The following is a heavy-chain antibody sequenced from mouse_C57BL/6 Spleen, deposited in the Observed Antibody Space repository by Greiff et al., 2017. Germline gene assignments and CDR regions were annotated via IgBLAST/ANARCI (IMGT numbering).Heavy chain of an antibody. CDR2: IDPSDSYT. D-gene: IGHD1-1*01. Sequence: VQLQQPGAELVKPGASVKLSCKASGYTFTSYWMQWVKQRPGQGLEWIGEIDPSDSYTNYNQKFKGKATLTVDTSSSTAYMQLSSLTSEDSAVYYCARVRTGSSYFDYWGQGTTLTVSS. CDR1: GYTFTSYW. J-gene: IGHJ2*01. CDR3: ARVRTGSSYFDY. V-gene: IGHV1-50*01.